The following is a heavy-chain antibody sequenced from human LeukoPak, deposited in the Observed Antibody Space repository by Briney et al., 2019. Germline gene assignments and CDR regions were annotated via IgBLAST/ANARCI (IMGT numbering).Heavy chain of an antibody. J-gene: IGHJ5*02. CDR1: GYTFTGYY. CDR2: INPNSGGT. Sequence: ASVKVSCKASGYTFTGYYIHWVRQAPGQGLEWMGWINPNSGGTNYAQKFQGRVTMTRDTSISTAYMELTKLRSDGTAVYYCARAGMMGRSLWWFDPWGQGTLVTVSS. V-gene: IGHV1-2*02. CDR3: ARAGMMGRSLWWFDP. D-gene: IGHD3-16*01.